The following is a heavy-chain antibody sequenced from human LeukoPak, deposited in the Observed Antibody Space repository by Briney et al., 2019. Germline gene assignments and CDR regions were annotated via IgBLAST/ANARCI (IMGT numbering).Heavy chain of an antibody. D-gene: IGHD3-10*01. J-gene: IGHJ6*03. CDR3: AYSSMVRGEYYYYYYMDV. Sequence: GGSLRLSCAVSGFTVSGNYMSWVRQAPGKGLEWVSVIHSGGSTYYADSVKGRFTFSRDTSKNTLYLQMNSLRAEDTAVYYCAYSSMVRGEYYYYYYMDVWGKGTTVTISS. CDR2: IHSGGST. CDR1: GFTVSGNY. V-gene: IGHV3-66*01.